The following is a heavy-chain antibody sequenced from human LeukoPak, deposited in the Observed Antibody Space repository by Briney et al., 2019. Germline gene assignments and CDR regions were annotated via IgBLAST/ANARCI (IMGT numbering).Heavy chain of an antibody. D-gene: IGHD6-13*01. J-gene: IGHJ4*02. CDR3: ARVPSSSYGPTLYFDY. CDR1: GGSISGYY. Sequence: SETLSLTCTVSGGSISGYYWSWIRQPAGKGLEWIGRIYTSGYTNSNPSLKSRVTMSVDTSKNQFSLKLSSVTAADTAVYYCARVPSSSYGPTLYFDYWGQGTLVTVSS. CDR2: IYTSGYT. V-gene: IGHV4-4*07.